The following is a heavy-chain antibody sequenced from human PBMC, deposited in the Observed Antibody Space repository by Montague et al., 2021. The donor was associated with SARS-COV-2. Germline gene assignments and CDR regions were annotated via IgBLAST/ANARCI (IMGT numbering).Heavy chain of an antibody. V-gene: IGHV3-7*03. CDR1: GFTFSSYW. D-gene: IGHD1-26*01. CDR3: ARDSRIVGATGGMDV. Sequence: SLRLSCAASGFTFSSYWMSWVRQTPGKGLEWVANIKPDGGEKHYVGSVKGRFTISRDSAKNSLNLQMDSLRAEDTALYYCARDSRIVGATGGMDVWGQGTTVIVSS. CDR2: IKPDGGEK. J-gene: IGHJ6*02.